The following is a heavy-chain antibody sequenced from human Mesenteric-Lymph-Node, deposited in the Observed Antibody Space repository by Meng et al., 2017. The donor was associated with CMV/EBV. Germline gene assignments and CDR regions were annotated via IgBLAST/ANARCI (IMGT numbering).Heavy chain of an antibody. D-gene: IGHD2-2*03. CDR2: ISISGTYI. Sequence: GESLKISCAASGFTFSSYNMNWVRQAPGRGLQWVSSISISGTYIYYADSVKGRFTISRDNAKNSLYLQMNSLRAEDTAVYYCARALDIVVVPAATGAFDIWGQGTMVTVSS. CDR3: ARALDIVVVPAATGAFDI. V-gene: IGHV3-21*01. J-gene: IGHJ3*02. CDR1: GFTFSSYN.